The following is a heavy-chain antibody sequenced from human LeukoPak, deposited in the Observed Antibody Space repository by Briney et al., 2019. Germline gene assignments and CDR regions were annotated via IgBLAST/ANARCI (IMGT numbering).Heavy chain of an antibody. J-gene: IGHJ4*02. Sequence: GGSLRLSCTASGFTFGDYGMSWVCQAPGEGLEWVGFIRSKPYGGTTEYAASVKGRFTISRDDSESIAYLQMNSLKTEDTAVYYCTRGDYYDSSGYYLLFDYWGQGTLVTVSS. D-gene: IGHD3-22*01. CDR1: GFTFGDYG. V-gene: IGHV3-49*04. CDR2: IRSKPYGGTT. CDR3: TRGDYYDSSGYYLLFDY.